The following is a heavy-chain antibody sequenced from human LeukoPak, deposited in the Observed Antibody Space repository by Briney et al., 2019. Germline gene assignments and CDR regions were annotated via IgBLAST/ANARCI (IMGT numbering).Heavy chain of an antibody. CDR1: GFRFDVYA. CDR2: ISGDGSRT. D-gene: IGHD3-22*01. J-gene: IGHJ4*02. Sequence: PGGSLRLSCAASGFRFDVYAMHWVRQAPGKGLEWVSLISGDGSRTFYANSVKSRFTISRDNSKNSLYLQMSSLRTEDTALYYCAKDIHDRGYPEYCGQGTLVTVSS. CDR3: AKDIHDRGYPEY. V-gene: IGHV3-43*02.